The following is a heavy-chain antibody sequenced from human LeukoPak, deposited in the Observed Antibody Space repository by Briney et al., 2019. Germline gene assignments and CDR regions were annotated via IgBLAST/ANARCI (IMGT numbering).Heavy chain of an antibody. CDR1: GFTFSTYA. J-gene: IGHJ4*02. V-gene: IGHV3-23*01. CDR2: ISVTGRNT. D-gene: IGHD5-24*01. Sequence: GGSLRLSCAASGFTFSTYAMIWVREAPGKGLEWVSTISVTGRNTYYADSVKGRFTISRDNSKNTLYLQLNSLRAEDTAVYYCAQLEMSTMQWGQGTLVTVSS. CDR3: AQLEMSTMQ.